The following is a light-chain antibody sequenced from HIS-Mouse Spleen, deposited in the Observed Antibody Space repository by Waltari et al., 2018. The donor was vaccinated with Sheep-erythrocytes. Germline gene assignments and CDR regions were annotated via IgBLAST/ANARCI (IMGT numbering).Light chain of an antibody. CDR1: SSDVGGYTY. J-gene: IGLJ1*01. Sequence: QSALTQPRSVSGSPGQSVTISFPGTSSDVGGYTYFSWYQQPPGKAPKLMIYDVSKRPSGVPDRFSGSKSGNTASLTISGLQAEDEADYYCCSYAGSYNHVFATGTKVTVL. V-gene: IGLV2-11*01. CDR3: CSYAGSYNHV. CDR2: DVS.